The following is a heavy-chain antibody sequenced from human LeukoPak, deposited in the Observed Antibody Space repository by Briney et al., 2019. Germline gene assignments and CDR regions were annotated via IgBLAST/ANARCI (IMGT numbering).Heavy chain of an antibody. CDR2: INPNTGDT. CDR1: GYTFTGYY. D-gene: IGHD6-19*01. Sequence: ASVKVSCKASGYTFTGYYMHWVQQAPGEGLEWMAWINPNTGDTDYAQKFQGRATMTRDTSITTVYMELSRLTSDDTAVYYCARGGWPYYFDYWGQGTLVTVSS. CDR3: ARGGWPYYFDY. J-gene: IGHJ4*02. V-gene: IGHV1-2*02.